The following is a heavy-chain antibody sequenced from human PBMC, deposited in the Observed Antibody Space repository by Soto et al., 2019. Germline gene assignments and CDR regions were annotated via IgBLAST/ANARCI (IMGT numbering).Heavy chain of an antibody. Sequence: QVQLQQWGAGLLKPSETLSLTCAVYGGSFSGYYWSWIRQPPGKGLEWIGEINHSGSTNYNPSLKSRVTISVDTSKKQFSLKLSSVTAADTAVYYCARGSLLWFGGRGWFDPWGQGTLVTVSS. CDR2: INHSGST. D-gene: IGHD3-10*01. CDR1: GGSFSGYY. CDR3: ARGSLLWFGGRGWFDP. J-gene: IGHJ5*02. V-gene: IGHV4-34*01.